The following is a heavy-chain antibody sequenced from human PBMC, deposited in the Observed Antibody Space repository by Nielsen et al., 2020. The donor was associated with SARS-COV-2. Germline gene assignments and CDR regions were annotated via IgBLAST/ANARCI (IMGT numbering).Heavy chain of an antibody. CDR1: GFTLRTSA. Sequence: GGSLRLSCVVSGFTLRTSAMSWVRQAPGKGLEWVSAIAGSGGRKYYADSVKGRFGVSRDTFQNTVFLQLNSLTAEDTAVYYCAKDLDSTGDWGQGTLITVSS. J-gene: IGHJ4*02. CDR2: IAGSGGRK. CDR3: AKDLDSTGD. V-gene: IGHV3-23*01.